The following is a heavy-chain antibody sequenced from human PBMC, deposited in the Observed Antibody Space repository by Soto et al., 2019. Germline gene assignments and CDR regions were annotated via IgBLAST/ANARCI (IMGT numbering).Heavy chain of an antibody. J-gene: IGHJ3*02. CDR1: GYTFTNYG. CDR3: ARGYCSSTSCYEVSDDAFDI. D-gene: IGHD2-2*01. CDR2: ISAYNGNT. Sequence: ASVKVSCKASGYTFTNYGSSWVRQAPGQGLERMGWISAYNGNTNYAQKLQGRVTMTTDTSTSTAYMELRSLRSDDTAVYYCARGYCSSTSCYEVSDDAFDIWGQGTMVTVSS. V-gene: IGHV1-18*01.